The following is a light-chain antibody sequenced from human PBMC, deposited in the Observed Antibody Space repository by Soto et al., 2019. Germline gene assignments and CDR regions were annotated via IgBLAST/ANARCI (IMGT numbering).Light chain of an antibody. V-gene: IGKV1-9*01. J-gene: IGKJ5*01. CDR3: QQLNSYPLT. Sequence: DVQMPQSPSTLSASVGERVTITCRATQAITNYLAWYQQRPGKAPNLLIYAASTLQSGVPSRFSGSGSGTEFTLTISSLQPEDFATYYCQQLNSYPLTFAQGTRLEIK. CDR2: AAS. CDR1: QAITNY.